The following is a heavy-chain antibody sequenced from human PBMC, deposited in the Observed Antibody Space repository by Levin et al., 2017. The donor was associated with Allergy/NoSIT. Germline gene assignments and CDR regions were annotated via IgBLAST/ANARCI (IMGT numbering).Heavy chain of an antibody. CDR1: GFTFSNAW. D-gene: IGHD3-22*01. CDR3: TTDTEYYYDSSGYSDDAFDI. CDR2: IKSKTDGGTT. J-gene: IGHJ3*02. Sequence: PGGSLRLSCAASGFTFSNAWMSWVRQAPGKGLEWVGRIKSKTDGGTTDYAAPVKGRFTISRDDSKNTLYLQMNSLKTEDTAVYYCTTDTEYYYDSSGYSDDAFDIWGQGTMVTVSS. V-gene: IGHV3-15*01.